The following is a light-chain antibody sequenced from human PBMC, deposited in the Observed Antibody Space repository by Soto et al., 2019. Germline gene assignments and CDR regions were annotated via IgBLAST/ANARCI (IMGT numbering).Light chain of an antibody. J-gene: IGKJ4*01. Sequence: EVVMTQSPATLSVSPGERATLSCRASQSVTSRLAWYQQKPGQAPRLLIYGASARATGLPARFSGSGSGTEFTLTINSLQSEDFAVYYCQQYNNWPLTFGGGTKVDIK. V-gene: IGKV3-15*01. CDR1: QSVTSR. CDR2: GAS. CDR3: QQYNNWPLT.